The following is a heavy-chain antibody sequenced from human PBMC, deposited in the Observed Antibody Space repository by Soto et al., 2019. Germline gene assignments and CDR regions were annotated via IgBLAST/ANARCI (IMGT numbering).Heavy chain of an antibody. CDR3: ARVYGSGSYIAFDI. CDR1: GYTFTHYG. CDR2: ISAFNGNT. J-gene: IGHJ3*02. Sequence: QVQLVQSGAEVRKPGASVKVSCKASGYTFTHYGISWVRQAPGQGLAWMGWISAFNGNTKYVENFQDRVTMTTDTSTNTSYLELRSLRSDDTAMYYCARVYGSGSYIAFDIWGQGTMVNVSS. D-gene: IGHD3-10*01. V-gene: IGHV1-18*01.